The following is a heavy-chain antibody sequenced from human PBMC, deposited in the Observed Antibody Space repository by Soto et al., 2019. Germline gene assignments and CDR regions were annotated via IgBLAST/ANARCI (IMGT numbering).Heavy chain of an antibody. Sequence: ESGGGLVKPGGSLRLSCAASGFIFRDFTMNWVRQASGKGLEWVSSISSSGTFKYYADSLGGRFTISRDNAKNSLYLQLNSLRGEDTAIYYCARDDLYDSTGYDSWGQGTLVTV. J-gene: IGHJ5*02. V-gene: IGHV3-21*01. CDR1: GFIFRDFT. D-gene: IGHD3-22*01. CDR2: ISSSGTFK. CDR3: ARDDLYDSTGYDS.